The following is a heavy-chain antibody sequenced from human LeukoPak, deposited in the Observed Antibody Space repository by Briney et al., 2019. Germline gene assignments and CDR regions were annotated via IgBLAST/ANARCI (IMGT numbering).Heavy chain of an antibody. CDR3: ARPNITSYYDSRGYDAFDV. D-gene: IGHD3-22*01. CDR2: IYPDDSDT. V-gene: IGHV5-51*01. Sequence: GESLQISFKGSGYRFNAYWIAWVRQMPGEGLEWMGIIYPDDSDTRYSPSFQGQVTISADKSVRTAYLQWSSLKASDTAMYYCARPNITSYYDSRGYDAFDVWGQGTMVTVSS. CDR1: GYRFNAYW. J-gene: IGHJ3*01.